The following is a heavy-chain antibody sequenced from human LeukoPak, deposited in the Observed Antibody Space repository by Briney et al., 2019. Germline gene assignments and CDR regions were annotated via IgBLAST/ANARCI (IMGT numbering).Heavy chain of an antibody. CDR2: ISTTSSYI. J-gene: IGHJ3*02. CDR1: GFSFSTYA. Sequence: GGSLRLSCAASGFSFSTYAISWVRQAPGKGLEWVSCISTTSSYIFYADSVRGRFTTSRDNAKNSLYLQMDSLRAEDTAVYYCARGGIITSYAFEIWGQGTMVTVSS. CDR3: ARGGIITSYAFEI. V-gene: IGHV3-21*01. D-gene: IGHD1-26*01.